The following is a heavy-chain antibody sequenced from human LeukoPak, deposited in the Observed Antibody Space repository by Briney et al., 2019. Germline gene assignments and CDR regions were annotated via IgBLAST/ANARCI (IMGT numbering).Heavy chain of an antibody. Sequence: ASVKVSCKASGYTFTNYYIHWVRQAPGQGLEWVGIINPNGASTFYAQKFQDRVTMTRDTATSTGYMELGSLTSEDTAVYYCARGGLSDIALVSARLSIDCWGQGTLVTASS. D-gene: IGHD2-8*01. V-gene: IGHV1-46*01. J-gene: IGHJ4*02. CDR2: INPNGAST. CDR1: GYTFTNYY. CDR3: ARGGLSDIALVSARLSIDC.